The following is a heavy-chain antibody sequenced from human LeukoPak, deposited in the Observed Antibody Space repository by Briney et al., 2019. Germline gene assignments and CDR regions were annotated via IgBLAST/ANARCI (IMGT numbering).Heavy chain of an antibody. Sequence: GGSLRLSCAASGFTFSSYAMSWVRQAPGKGLEWVSAISGSGGSTYYADSVKGRFTISRDNSKNTLYLQMNSLRVEDTAVCHCAKVMESSGWCEDYWGQGTLVTVSS. CDR1: GFTFSSYA. CDR3: AKVMESSGWCEDY. J-gene: IGHJ4*02. CDR2: ISGSGGST. V-gene: IGHV3-23*01. D-gene: IGHD6-19*01.